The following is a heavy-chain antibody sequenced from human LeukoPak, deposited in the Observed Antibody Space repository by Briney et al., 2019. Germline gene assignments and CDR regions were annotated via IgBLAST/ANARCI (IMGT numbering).Heavy chain of an antibody. CDR3: AKDDAWLRFGE. V-gene: IGHV3-23*01. D-gene: IGHD3-10*01. CDR2: ISPSGDIK. CDR1: GFTFYNYG. J-gene: IGHJ4*02. Sequence: GGTLRLSCAVSGFTFYNYGMNWVRQAPGKGLEWVSGISPSGDIKYYADSVKGRFTISRDNSKNTVYLEVISLTDEDTAVYYCAKDDAWLRFGEWSQGTLVTVSS.